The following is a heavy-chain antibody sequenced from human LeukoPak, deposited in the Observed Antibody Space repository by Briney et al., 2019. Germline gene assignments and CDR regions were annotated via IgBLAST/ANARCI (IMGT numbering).Heavy chain of an antibody. J-gene: IGHJ5*02. CDR3: ARRSARDCSNTNCFGWFDP. CDR1: GYTFTNYG. D-gene: IGHD2-2*01. Sequence: GASVKVSCKASGYTFTNYGISWVRQAPGQGLEWMGWISAYNGHTNYAQKLQGRVTMTRDTSTSTAYMELRSLRSDDTAVYYCARRSARDCSNTNCFGWFDPWGQGTLVTVSS. V-gene: IGHV1-18*01. CDR2: ISAYNGHT.